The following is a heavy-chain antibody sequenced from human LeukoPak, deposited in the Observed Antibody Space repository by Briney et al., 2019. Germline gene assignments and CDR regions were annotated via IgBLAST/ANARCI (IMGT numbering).Heavy chain of an antibody. CDR3: ARDRDWNYYFDY. CDR1: LYTFTNNA. Sequence: ASVKVSCTASLYTFTNNAINWVRQAPGQGLEWVGWITANNGHTKYAQKFQGRVTMTRDTSTSTVYMELSSLRSEDTAVYYCARDRDWNYYFDYWGQGTLVTVSS. D-gene: IGHD1-7*01. CDR2: ITANNGHT. J-gene: IGHJ4*02. V-gene: IGHV1-18*01.